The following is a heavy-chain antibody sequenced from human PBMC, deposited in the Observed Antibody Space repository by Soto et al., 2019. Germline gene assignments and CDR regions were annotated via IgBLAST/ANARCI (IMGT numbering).Heavy chain of an antibody. V-gene: IGHV3-30*03. CDR1: GFTFSSYG. J-gene: IGHJ4*02. Sequence: GGSLRLSCAASGFTFSSYGMHWVRQAPGKGLEWVAVISYDGSNKYYADSVKGRFTISRDNSKNTLYVQMNSLRIEDTAVYYCARGGGYSGYDPVDYWRQGTLVTVSS. CDR3: ARGGGYSGYDPVDY. D-gene: IGHD5-12*01. CDR2: ISYDGSNK.